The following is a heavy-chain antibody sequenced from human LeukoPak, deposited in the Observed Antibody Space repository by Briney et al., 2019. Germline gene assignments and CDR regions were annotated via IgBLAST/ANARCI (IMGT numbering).Heavy chain of an antibody. J-gene: IGHJ4*02. CDR2: IYYSGST. Sequence: SETLSLTCTVSGGSISSYYWSWIRQPAGKGLEWIGSIYYSGSTYYNPSLKSRVTISVDTSKSQFSLKLRSVTAADTATYYCARLPASGHAVDYWGQGTLVTVSS. D-gene: IGHD6-19*01. CDR3: ARLPASGHAVDY. V-gene: IGHV4-59*05. CDR1: GGSISSYY.